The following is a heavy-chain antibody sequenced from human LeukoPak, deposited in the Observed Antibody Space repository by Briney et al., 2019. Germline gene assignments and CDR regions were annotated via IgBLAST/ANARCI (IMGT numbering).Heavy chain of an antibody. CDR1: GYSFTGHY. CDR3: ARDIFAGTMVRGVYDAFDI. D-gene: IGHD3-10*01. V-gene: IGHV1-2*02. J-gene: IGHJ3*02. Sequence: ASVKVSCKASGYSFTGHYMHWVRQAPGQGLEWMGWINPKSGGTNYAQKLQGRVTMTTDTSTSTAYMELRSLRSDDTAVYYCARDIFAGTMVRGVYDAFDIWGQGTMVTVSS. CDR2: INPKSGGT.